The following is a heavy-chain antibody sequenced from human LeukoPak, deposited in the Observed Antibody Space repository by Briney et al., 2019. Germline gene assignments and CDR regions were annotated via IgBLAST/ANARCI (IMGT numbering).Heavy chain of an antibody. J-gene: IGHJ5*02. CDR1: GFKLSDYY. D-gene: IGHD1-26*01. Sequence: PGGSLRLSCAASGFKLSDYYMSWIRQAPGKGLEWVSYISSSGSTIYYADSVKGRFTISRDNAKNSVYLQMNSLRAEDTAVYYCARDRAVGAYTNWFDPWGQGTLVTVSS. CDR3: ARDRAVGAYTNWFDP. CDR2: ISSSGSTI. V-gene: IGHV3-11*04.